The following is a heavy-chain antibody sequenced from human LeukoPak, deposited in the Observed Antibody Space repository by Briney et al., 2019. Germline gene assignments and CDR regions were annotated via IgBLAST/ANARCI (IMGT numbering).Heavy chain of an antibody. J-gene: IGHJ4*02. CDR2: IWFDGSNK. Sequence: GGSLRLSCAASGFTFSSYGMHWVCQAPGKGVEGVAVIWFDGSNKDYANSVKGRFTISRDNSKNTLSLQMNSLGAEDTAVYYCAKDFSRYSGSYLDYWGQGTLVTVSS. D-gene: IGHD1-26*01. CDR1: GFTFSSYG. CDR3: AKDFSRYSGSYLDY. V-gene: IGHV3-33*03.